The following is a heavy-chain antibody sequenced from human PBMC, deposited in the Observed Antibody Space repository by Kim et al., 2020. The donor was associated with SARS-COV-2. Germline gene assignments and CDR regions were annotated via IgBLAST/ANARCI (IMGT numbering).Heavy chain of an antibody. V-gene: IGHV4-31*03. CDR1: GGSISSGGYY. D-gene: IGHD3-22*01. CDR2: IYYSGST. CDR3: ARARGMIVEGAYYYYGMDV. J-gene: IGHJ6*02. Sequence: SETLSLTCTVSGGSISSGGYYWSWIRQHPGKGLEWIGYIYYSGSTYYNPSLKSRVTISVDTSKNQFSLKLSSVTAADTAVYYCARARGMIVEGAYYYYGMDVWGQGTTVTVSS.